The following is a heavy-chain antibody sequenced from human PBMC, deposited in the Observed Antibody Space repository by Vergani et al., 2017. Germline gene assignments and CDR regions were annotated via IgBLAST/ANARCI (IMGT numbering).Heavy chain of an antibody. V-gene: IGHV3-30-3*01. J-gene: IGHJ3*02. Sequence: QVQLVESGGGAVQPGRSLRLSCAASGFTFSSYAMHWVRQAPGKGLEWVAVISYDGSNKYYADSVKGRFTISRDNSKNTLYLQMNSLRAEDTAVYYCARDLAGQWGGAFDIWGQGTMVTVSS. CDR3: ARDLAGQWGGAFDI. D-gene: IGHD6-19*01. CDR1: GFTFSSYA. CDR2: ISYDGSNK.